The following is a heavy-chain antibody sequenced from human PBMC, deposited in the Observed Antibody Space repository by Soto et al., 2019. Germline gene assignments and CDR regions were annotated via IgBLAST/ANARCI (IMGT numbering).Heavy chain of an antibody. CDR2: FEPENGEA. CDR3: ATLPIVAPGGTDADY. D-gene: IGHD3-3*01. CDR1: GLTLSEIS. J-gene: IGHJ4*02. Sequence: QAHLVQSGAEVKKPGASVKVSCKISGLTLSEISLHWVRQAPGKGLEWVGGFEPENGEAVYAQNFQGRVTMTEDTSTDTAHMELNSLRSDDTAVYFCATLPIVAPGGTDADYWGQGTLVTVSS. V-gene: IGHV1-24*01.